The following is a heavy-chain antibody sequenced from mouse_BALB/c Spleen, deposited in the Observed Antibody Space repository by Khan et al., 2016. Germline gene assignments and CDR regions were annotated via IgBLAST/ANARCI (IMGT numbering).Heavy chain of an antibody. J-gene: IGHJ1*01. Sequence: EVQLQESGPGLGKPSQSLSLTCSFTGSSITSGYYWNWIRQFPGTKLEWMGSISYDGSNNYNPSPKTRISITLDTSKNQFFRKLNSVTTGDTATYYCAREDYGRSWYCDVWGAGSTVTVSS. D-gene: IGHD1-1*01. V-gene: IGHV3-6*02. CDR2: ISYDGSN. CDR1: GSSITSGYY. CDR3: AREDYGRSWYCDV.